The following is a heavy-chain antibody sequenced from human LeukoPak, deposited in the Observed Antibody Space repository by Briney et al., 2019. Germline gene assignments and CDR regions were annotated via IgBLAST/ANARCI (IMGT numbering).Heavy chain of an antibody. CDR2: IYTSGST. V-gene: IGHV4-4*07. Sequence: SETLSLTCTVSGGSISSYHWSWIRQPAGKGLEWIGRIYTSGSTSYNPSLKSRVTMSVDTSKNQFSLQLSSVTAADTAVYYCARDQGTYPYCFDSWGQGTLVTVSS. CDR3: ARDQGTYPYCFDS. D-gene: IGHD3-10*01. J-gene: IGHJ4*02. CDR1: GGSISSYH.